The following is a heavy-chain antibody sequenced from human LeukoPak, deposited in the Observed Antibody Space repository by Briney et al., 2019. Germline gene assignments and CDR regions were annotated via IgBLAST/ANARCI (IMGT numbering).Heavy chain of an antibody. J-gene: IGHJ5*02. D-gene: IGHD2-15*01. CDR2: IKQDGSEK. V-gene: IGHV3-7*01. CDR3: ARGPPFIVVVVAAIGWFDP. Sequence: PGGSLRLSCAASGFTFSSYWMSWVRQAPGKGLEWVANIKQDGSEKYYVDSVKGRFTISRDNAKNSLYLQMNSLRAEDTAVYYCARGPPFIVVVVAAIGWFDPWGQGTLVTVSS. CDR1: GFTFSSYW.